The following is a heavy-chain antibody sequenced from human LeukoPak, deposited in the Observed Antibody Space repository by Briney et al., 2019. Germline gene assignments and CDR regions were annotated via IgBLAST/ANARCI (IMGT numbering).Heavy chain of an antibody. V-gene: IGHV3-23*01. CDR1: GFRFSNYA. CDR3: AKDDSSGYYHDH. D-gene: IGHD3-22*01. Sequence: GGSLRLSCVGSGFRFSNYAMNWVRLAPGKGLQWVSALSRSGSRTFCPDSVKGRFTISRDNSKNTLYPQMDSLRAEDTAIYYCAKDDSSGYYHDHWGQGTLVTVSS. CDR2: LSRSGSRT. J-gene: IGHJ5*02.